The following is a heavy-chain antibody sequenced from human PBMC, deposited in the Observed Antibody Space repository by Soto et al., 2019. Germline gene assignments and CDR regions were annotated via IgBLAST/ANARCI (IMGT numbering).Heavy chain of an antibody. V-gene: IGHV1-69*01. CDR2: IIPVFGTP. D-gene: IGHD3-3*01. CDR1: GDTFNIYA. CDR3: ARGPYYDFWKGCAQFDY. J-gene: IGHJ4*02. Sequence: QVQLEQSGAEVKKPGSSVKVPCKTSGDTFNIYAISWVRQAPGQGLEWMGGIIPVFGTPSYAQKFRDRVTITADASTSTAHMELRSLTSEDTAVYYCARGPYYDFWKGCAQFDYWGQETLVTVSS.